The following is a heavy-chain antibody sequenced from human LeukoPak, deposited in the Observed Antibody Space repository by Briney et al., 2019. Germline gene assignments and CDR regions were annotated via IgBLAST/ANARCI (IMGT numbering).Heavy chain of an antibody. CDR3: ARVLRPYDAFDI. CDR1: GFTFSSYE. CDR2: ISSSGSTI. Sequence: PGGSLRLSCAASGFTFSSYEMNWVRQAPGKGLEWVSYISSSGSTIYYADSAKGRFTISRDNAKNSLYLQMNSLRAEDTAVYYCARVLRPYDAFDIWGQGTMVTVSS. J-gene: IGHJ3*02. V-gene: IGHV3-48*03. D-gene: IGHD1-26*01.